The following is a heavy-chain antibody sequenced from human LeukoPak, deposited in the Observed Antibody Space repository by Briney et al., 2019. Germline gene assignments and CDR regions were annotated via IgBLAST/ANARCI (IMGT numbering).Heavy chain of an antibody. D-gene: IGHD5-18*01. CDR1: GFTFSNAW. Sequence: PGGSLRLSCAASGFTFSNAWMNWVRQAPGKGLEWVSRIKSKTDGGTTDYAAPVKGRFTISRDDSKNTLYLQMNSLKTEDTAVYYCTTELHTAMVSVDFDYWGQGTLVTVSS. V-gene: IGHV3-15*07. J-gene: IGHJ4*02. CDR2: IKSKTDGGTT. CDR3: TTELHTAMVSVDFDY.